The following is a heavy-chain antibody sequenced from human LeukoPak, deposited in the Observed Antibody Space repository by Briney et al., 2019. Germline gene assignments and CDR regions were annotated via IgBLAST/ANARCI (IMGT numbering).Heavy chain of an antibody. D-gene: IGHD3-22*01. CDR3: ARGGRWYYYDSSGSATARLNFDY. Sequence: PSETLSLTCAVYGGSFSGYYWSWIRQPPGKGLEWIGEINHSGSTNYNPSLKSRVTISVDTSKNQFSLKLSSVTAADTAVYYCARGGRWYYYDSSGSATARLNFDYWGQGTLVTVSS. J-gene: IGHJ4*02. CDR1: GGSFSGYY. CDR2: INHSGST. V-gene: IGHV4-34*01.